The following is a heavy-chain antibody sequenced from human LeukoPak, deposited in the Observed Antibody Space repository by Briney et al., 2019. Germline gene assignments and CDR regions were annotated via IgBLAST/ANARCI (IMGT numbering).Heavy chain of an antibody. CDR3: ARGPMTTVTTESDY. Sequence: ASVKVSCKASGYTFTSYGISWVRQAPGQGLEWMGWISAYNGNTNYAQKLQGRVTMTTDTSTSTAYMGLRSLRSDDTAVYYCARGPMTTVTTESDYWGQGTLATVSS. V-gene: IGHV1-18*01. CDR1: GYTFTSYG. CDR2: ISAYNGNT. J-gene: IGHJ4*02. D-gene: IGHD4-17*01.